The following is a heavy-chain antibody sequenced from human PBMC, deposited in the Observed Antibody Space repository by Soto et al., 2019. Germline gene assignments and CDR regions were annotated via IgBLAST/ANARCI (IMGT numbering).Heavy chain of an antibody. CDR1: GFSLSTSGVG. V-gene: IGHV2-5*02. J-gene: IGHJ5*02. CDR2: IYWDDDK. Sequence: SGPTLVNPTQTLTLTCTFSGFSLSTSGVGVGWIRQPPGKALEWLALIYWDDDKRYSPSLKSRLTITKDTSKNQVVLTMTNMDPVDPATYYCAQSRSAQLLRYWFDPWGQGTLVTFSS. D-gene: IGHD2-2*01. CDR3: AQSRSAQLLRYWFDP.